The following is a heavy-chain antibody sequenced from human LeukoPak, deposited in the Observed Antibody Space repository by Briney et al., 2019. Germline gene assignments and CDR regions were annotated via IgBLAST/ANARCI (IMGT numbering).Heavy chain of an antibody. CDR3: ARREYYYDSTGYYFRGPGQFDL. V-gene: IGHV5-51*01. D-gene: IGHD3-22*01. CDR2: IYPGDSDT. J-gene: IGHJ4*02. Sequence: GESLKISCKGSGYSFTTYWIGWVRQMPGKGLECMGIIYPGDSDTRYSPSFQGHVTISADKSISTAYLQWSGLKASDTAMYYCARREYYYDSTGYYFRGPGQFDLWGQGTLVTVSS. CDR1: GYSFTTYW.